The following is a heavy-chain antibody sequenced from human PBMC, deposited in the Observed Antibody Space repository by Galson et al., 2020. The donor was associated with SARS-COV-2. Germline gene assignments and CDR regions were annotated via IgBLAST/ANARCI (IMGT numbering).Heavy chain of an antibody. V-gene: IGHV3-11*01. CDR3: ARAKLMYYYGSGSRSHGFDP. D-gene: IGHD3-10*01. J-gene: IGHJ5*02. CDR2: ISSSGSTI. CDR1: GFTFSDYY. Sequence: LSLTCAASGFTFSDYYMSWIRQAPGKGLEWVSYISSSGSTIYYADSVKGRFTISRDNAKNSLYLQMNSLRAEDTAVYYCARAKLMYYYGSGSRSHGFDPWGQGTLVTVSS.